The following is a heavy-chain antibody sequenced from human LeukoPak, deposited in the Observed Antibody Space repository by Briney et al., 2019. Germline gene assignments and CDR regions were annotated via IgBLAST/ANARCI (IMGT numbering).Heavy chain of an antibody. V-gene: IGHV4-30-4*01. CDR1: GGSIRSGDYY. CDR3: ARVSSYGDHYSYYGMDV. Sequence: PSQTLSLTCTVSGGSIRSGDYYWSWIRQPPGKGLEWIGYIYYSGSTFYNSSLKSLVTMSVDTSKNQFSLKLSSVTAADTAVYYCARVSSYGDHYSYYGMDVWGQGTTVTVSS. J-gene: IGHJ6*02. CDR2: IYYSGST. D-gene: IGHD4-17*01.